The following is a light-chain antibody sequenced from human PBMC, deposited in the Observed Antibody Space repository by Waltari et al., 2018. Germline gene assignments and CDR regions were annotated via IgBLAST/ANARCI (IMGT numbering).Light chain of an antibody. J-gene: IGLJ1*01. CDR3: QSADSSGTHYV. CDR2: KDS. V-gene: IGLV3-25*03. CDR1: ALPNQY. Sequence: SYELTQPPSVSVSPGQTATITCSGDALPNQYASWYQQKPGQAPVLVIYKDSERPSGFPERSSGSNSGKTVTLTISGVQAEDEADYYCQSADSSGTHYVFGTGTKVTVL.